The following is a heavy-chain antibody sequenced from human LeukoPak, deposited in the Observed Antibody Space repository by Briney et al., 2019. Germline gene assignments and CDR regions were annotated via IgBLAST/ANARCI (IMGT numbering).Heavy chain of an antibody. Sequence: ASVKVSCKASGYTFTSYGISWVRQAPGQGLEWMGIINPSGGSTSYAQKFQGRVTMTRDTSTSTVYMELSSLRSEDTAVYYCARLVTYYYDSSGSFDYWGQGTLVTVSS. CDR2: INPSGGST. J-gene: IGHJ4*02. V-gene: IGHV1-46*01. CDR3: ARLVTYYYDSSGSFDY. D-gene: IGHD3-22*01. CDR1: GYTFTSYG.